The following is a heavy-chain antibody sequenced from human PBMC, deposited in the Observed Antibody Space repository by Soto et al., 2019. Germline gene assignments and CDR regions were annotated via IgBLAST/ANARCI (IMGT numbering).Heavy chain of an antibody. CDR2: ISSDGNNK. V-gene: IGHV3-30-3*01. J-gene: IGHJ3*02. CDR3: ARGVGYDSLTGFNEAFDI. Sequence: PGGSLRLSCAASGFTFNGYALHWVRQAPGKGLEWVTVISSDGNNKNYADSVKGRFTISRDNSKDTLYLQMSSLRAEDTALYYCARGVGYDSLTGFNEAFDIWGQGTRVTVSS. CDR1: GFTFNGYA. D-gene: IGHD3-9*01.